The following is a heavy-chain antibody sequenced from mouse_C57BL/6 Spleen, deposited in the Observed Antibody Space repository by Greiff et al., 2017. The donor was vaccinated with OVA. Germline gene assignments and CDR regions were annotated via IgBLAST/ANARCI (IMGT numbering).Heavy chain of an antibody. CDR3: ARTLYDGYFGGYFDV. J-gene: IGHJ1*03. Sequence: EVQLQESGPELVKPGASVKIPCKASGYTFTDYNMDWVKQSHGKSLEWLGDINPNNGGTIYNQKFKGKATLNVDKSSSTAYMERRSLTSEDTAVYYCARTLYDGYFGGYFDVWGTGTTVTVSS. CDR2: INPNNGGT. CDR1: GYTFTDYN. D-gene: IGHD2-3*01. V-gene: IGHV1-18*01.